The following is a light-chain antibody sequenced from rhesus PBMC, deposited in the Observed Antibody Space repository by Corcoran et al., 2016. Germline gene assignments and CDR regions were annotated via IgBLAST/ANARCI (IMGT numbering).Light chain of an antibody. V-gene: IGKV1-21*01. Sequence: DIQMTQSPSSLSASVGDRVTITCRASQGISNWLACYQQKPGKAPKPLIYKASTLQSGVQSRFSGSGCGTEFTIPISSLQPEDFATYYCQQHNSTPRTFGQGTKVEIK. CDR1: QGISNW. CDR3: QQHNSTPRT. J-gene: IGKJ1*01. CDR2: KAS.